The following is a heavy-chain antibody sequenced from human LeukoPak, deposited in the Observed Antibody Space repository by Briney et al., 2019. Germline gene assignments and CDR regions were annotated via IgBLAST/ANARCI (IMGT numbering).Heavy chain of an antibody. CDR1: GFTFSSYG. Sequence: GRSLRLSCAASGFTFSSYGMHWVRQAPGKGLEWVAVIWYDGSNKYYADSVKGRFTISRDNSKNTLYLQMNSLRADDTAVYYCARDRDSSGWYEGFDYWGQGSLVTVSS. CDR3: ARDRDSSGWYEGFDY. J-gene: IGHJ4*02. CDR2: IWYDGSNK. V-gene: IGHV3-30*19. D-gene: IGHD6-19*01.